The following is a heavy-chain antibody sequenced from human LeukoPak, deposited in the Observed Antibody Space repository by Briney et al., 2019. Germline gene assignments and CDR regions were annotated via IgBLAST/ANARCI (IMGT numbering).Heavy chain of an antibody. CDR1: GYTFTGDY. CDR2: INPNRCGT. D-gene: IGHD1-1*01. J-gene: IGHJ4*02. Sequence: ASVKVSCKASGYTFTGDYMHCVRQAPGQGLEGMGWINPNRCGTNYAQKFQGGVIMTRDTSISPDYMELSRLRSDDTAVYYCAREGVDWNHRVYYFDSWGQGPLVTVFS. V-gene: IGHV1-2*02. CDR3: AREGVDWNHRVYYFDS.